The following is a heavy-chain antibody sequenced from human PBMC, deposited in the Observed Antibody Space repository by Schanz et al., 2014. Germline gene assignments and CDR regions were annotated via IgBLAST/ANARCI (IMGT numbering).Heavy chain of an antibody. J-gene: IGHJ3*02. CDR2: IGGSGGST. CDR3: AKDRWRATVMVDAFDI. CDR1: GFTFSSYL. D-gene: IGHD4-4*01. Sequence: VRLVESGGGVVQPGGSLRLSCEASGFTFSSYLMSWVRQAPGKGLEWVSGIGGSGGSTDYADSVKGRFTISRDNSKNTVHLQMNSLRAEDTAVYFCAKDRWRATVMVDAFDIWGQGTKVTVSS. V-gene: IGHV3-23*04.